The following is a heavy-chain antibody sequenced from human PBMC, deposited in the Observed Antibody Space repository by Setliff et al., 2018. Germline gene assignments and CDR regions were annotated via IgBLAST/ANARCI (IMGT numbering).Heavy chain of an antibody. CDR1: GGTFSIYT. V-gene: IGHV1-69*08. CDR2: IIPIFGTA. Sequence: SVKVSCKASGGTFSIYTISWVRQAPGQGLKWMGRIIPIFGTANYAQQFQGRVTITADKSTSTAYMELSSLRSDDTAVYYCALSTIVGVVSPTSDDFDIWGQGTMVTVSS. D-gene: IGHD3-3*01. CDR3: ALSTIVGVVSPTSDDFDI. J-gene: IGHJ3*02.